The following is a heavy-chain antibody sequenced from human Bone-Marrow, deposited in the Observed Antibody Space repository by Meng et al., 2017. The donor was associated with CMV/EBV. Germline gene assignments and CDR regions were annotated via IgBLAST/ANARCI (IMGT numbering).Heavy chain of an antibody. D-gene: IGHD3-10*01. CDR1: GYTFASYG. Sequence: ASVKVSCKASGYTFASYGVSWVRQAPGQGLECLGWISAYNGDPHYSQSLQGRVTMTTDTSTRTAYMELRSLRSDDTAVYYWARMGYYYGSGTHYYYGLDVWGQGTTVTVSS. V-gene: IGHV1-18*01. CDR2: ISAYNGDP. J-gene: IGHJ6*02. CDR3: ARMGYYYGSGTHYYYGLDV.